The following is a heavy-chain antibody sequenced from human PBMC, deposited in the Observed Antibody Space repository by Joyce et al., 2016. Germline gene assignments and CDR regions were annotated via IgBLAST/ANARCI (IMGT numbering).Heavy chain of an antibody. D-gene: IGHD5-12*01. Sequence: QVQLQESGPGLVKPSGTLSLTCAVSGGSNSSAHWWSWVRQPPGKGLEWIGEIYLGGSTTYNPSRMSRVTISVDKSKNQLSLKMNSVTAADTAVYYCARNGAYSQDSWGQGTLVTVSS. V-gene: IGHV4-4*02. J-gene: IGHJ5*01. CDR3: ARNGAYSQDS. CDR1: GGSNSSAHW. CDR2: IYLGGST.